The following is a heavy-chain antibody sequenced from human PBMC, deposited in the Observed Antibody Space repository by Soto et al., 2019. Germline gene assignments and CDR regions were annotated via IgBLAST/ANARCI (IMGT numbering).Heavy chain of an antibody. CDR2: IFDSGTT. Sequence: QVQLEQSGPGLVKPSQTLSLTCNISGGSITSTNHYWSWIRQSPREGLEWIGYIFDSGTTHYNPSFKGRGTILGDASQSQFSLTMHSVTVADSAVYYCAREVSGTGAFDYWGRGTLVTVSS. CDR1: GGSITSTNHY. D-gene: IGHD2-8*02. V-gene: IGHV4-31*02. CDR3: AREVSGTGAFDY. J-gene: IGHJ4*02.